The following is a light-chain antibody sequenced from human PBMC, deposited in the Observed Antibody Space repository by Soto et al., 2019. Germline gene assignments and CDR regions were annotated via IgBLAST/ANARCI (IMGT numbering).Light chain of an antibody. J-gene: IGKJ5*01. CDR2: GAS. CDR1: QSVSSN. Sequence: EIVMTQSPATLSVSPGERSTLSCRASQSVSSNLAWYQQKPGQAPRLLIYGASTRATGIPARFSGSGSGTEFTPTISSLQSEDFAVYYCQQYNTWPPLITFGQGTRLEIK. V-gene: IGKV3-15*01. CDR3: QQYNTWPPLIT.